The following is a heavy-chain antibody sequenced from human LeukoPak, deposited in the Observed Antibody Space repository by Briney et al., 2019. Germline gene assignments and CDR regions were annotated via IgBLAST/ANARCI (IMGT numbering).Heavy chain of an antibody. Sequence: SETLSLTCTVSGASISSGTYYGTWVRQPAGKGLEWIGRIYASGSTNYNPSLKSRLTMSVDTSKNQFSLKLRSVTAADTAVYYCARGVITMVNWFDPWGQGTLVTVSS. J-gene: IGHJ5*02. D-gene: IGHD3-10*01. CDR3: ARGVITMVNWFDP. CDR1: GASISSGTYY. CDR2: IYASGST. V-gene: IGHV4-61*02.